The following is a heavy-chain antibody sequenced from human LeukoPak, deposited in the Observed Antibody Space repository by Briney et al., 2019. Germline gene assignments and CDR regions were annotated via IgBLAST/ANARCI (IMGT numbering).Heavy chain of an antibody. J-gene: IGHJ4*02. Sequence: SETLSLTCTVSVGSISTYYWSWIRQPPGKGLEWIGYIYDSGSTNYNPSLKSRVTFSDDTSKNQFSLRLTSVTAADTAVYYCARRNPTAAGFDWGQGTLVTVSS. V-gene: IGHV4-59*08. CDR2: IYDSGST. CDR3: ARRNPTAAGFD. D-gene: IGHD6-13*01. CDR1: VGSISTYY.